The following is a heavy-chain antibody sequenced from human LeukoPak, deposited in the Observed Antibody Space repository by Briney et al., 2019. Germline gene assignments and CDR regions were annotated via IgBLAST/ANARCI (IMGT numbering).Heavy chain of an antibody. CDR1: GGSISSYY. D-gene: IGHD2-2*01. CDR2: IYNSGST. CDR3: ARGGCSSTTCYYYYYYMDV. Sequence: PSETLSLTCTVSGGSISSYYWSWFRQPPGKGLEWIGRIYNSGSTNYNPSLKSRVTMSVDTSKNQFSLKLSSVTAADTAVYYCARGGCSSTTCYYYYYYMDVWGKGTTVTASS. V-gene: IGHV4-4*07. J-gene: IGHJ6*03.